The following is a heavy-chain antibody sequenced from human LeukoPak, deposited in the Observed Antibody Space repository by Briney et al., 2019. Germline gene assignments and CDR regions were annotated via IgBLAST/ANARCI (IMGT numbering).Heavy chain of an antibody. J-gene: IGHJ4*02. CDR2: ISGSGGST. D-gene: IGHD1-26*01. Sequence: GGSLRLSCTAAGLTVSNNYMSWVRQAPGKGLEWVSAISGSGGSTYYADSVKGRFTISRDNSKNTLYLQMNSLRAEDTAVYYCAKDPPYTVGATRGTDYWGQGTLVTVSS. CDR3: AKDPPYTVGATRGTDY. CDR1: GLTVSNNY. V-gene: IGHV3-23*01.